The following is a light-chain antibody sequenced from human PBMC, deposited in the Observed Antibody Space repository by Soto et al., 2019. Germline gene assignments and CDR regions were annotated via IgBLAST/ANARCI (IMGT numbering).Light chain of an antibody. V-gene: IGLV2-14*03. CDR3: SSFTSSSTFA. CDR1: SSDVGRYNY. Sequence: GLDQPASVSGSSGQSITISYTGTSSDVGRYNYVSWFQQHPGKVPKLIIYDVSNRPSGVSDRFSGSKSGNTASLTISGLHPEDEADYYCSSFTSSSTFAFGTGTKVTVL. J-gene: IGLJ1*01. CDR2: DVS.